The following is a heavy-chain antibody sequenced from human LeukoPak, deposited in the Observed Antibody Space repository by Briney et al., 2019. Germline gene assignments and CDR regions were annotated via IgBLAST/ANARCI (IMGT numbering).Heavy chain of an antibody. CDR3: AKSYSNYFDY. V-gene: IGHV3-33*06. CDR2: IWYDGSKK. CDR1: GFTFSSYG. J-gene: IGHJ4*02. Sequence: GGSLRLSCAASGFTFSSYGMHWVRQAPGKGLEWVAVIWYDGSKKSYADSVKGRFTISRDNSKNTLYLQMNSLRAEDTAVYYCAKSYSNYFDYWGQGTLVTVSS. D-gene: IGHD4-11*01.